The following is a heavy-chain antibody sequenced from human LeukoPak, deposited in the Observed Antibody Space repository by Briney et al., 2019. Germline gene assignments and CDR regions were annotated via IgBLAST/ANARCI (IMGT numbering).Heavy chain of an antibody. Sequence: PSETLSLTCAVYGGSFSGYYWSWIRQPPGKGLEWIGEINHSGSTNYNPSLKSRVTISVDTSKNQFSLKLSSVTAADTAVYYCARDPDYYDSTNGFDYWGQGTLVTVSS. CDR2: INHSGST. V-gene: IGHV4-34*01. D-gene: IGHD3-22*01. CDR3: ARDPDYYDSTNGFDY. J-gene: IGHJ4*02. CDR1: GGSFSGYY.